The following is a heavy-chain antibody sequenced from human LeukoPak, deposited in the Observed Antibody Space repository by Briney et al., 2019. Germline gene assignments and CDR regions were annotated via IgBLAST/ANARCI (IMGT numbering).Heavy chain of an antibody. D-gene: IGHD6-13*01. J-gene: IGHJ4*02. Sequence: PGRSLRLSCAASGFTFDDYAMHWVRQAPGKGLEWVSGISWNSGSIGYADSVKGRFTISRDNAKNSLYLQMNSLRAEDTALYYCAKAAYSSSWDTFDYWGQGTLVTVSS. V-gene: IGHV3-9*01. CDR1: GFTFDDYA. CDR2: ISWNSGSI. CDR3: AKAAYSSSWDTFDY.